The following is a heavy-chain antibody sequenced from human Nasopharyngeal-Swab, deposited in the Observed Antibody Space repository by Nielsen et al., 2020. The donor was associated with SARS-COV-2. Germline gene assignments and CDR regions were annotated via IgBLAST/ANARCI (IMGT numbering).Heavy chain of an antibody. Sequence: GESLKISCAASGIFVSGNYMNWVRQAPGMGLEWVSVVYSGGSTFYADSVKGRFTISRDNSKNTLYLQMNNLRPEDTAVYYCARKSGWLGAFDIWGQGTMVTVSS. J-gene: IGHJ3*02. V-gene: IGHV3-53*01. CDR3: ARKSGWLGAFDI. CDR1: GIFVSGNY. D-gene: IGHD5-12*01. CDR2: VYSGGST.